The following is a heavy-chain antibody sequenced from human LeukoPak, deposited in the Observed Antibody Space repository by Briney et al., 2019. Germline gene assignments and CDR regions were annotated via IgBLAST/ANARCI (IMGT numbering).Heavy chain of an antibody. J-gene: IGHJ4*02. CDR2: IYYSGST. CDR3: ARENPMSNPHYDILTGFDY. CDR1: GGSISSSSYY. V-gene: IGHV4-39*07. Sequence: SETLSLTCTVSGGSISSSSYYWGWIRQPPGKGLEWIGSIYYSGSTYYNPSLKSRVTISVDTSKNQFSLKLSSVTAADTAVYYCARENPMSNPHYDILTGFDYWGQGTLVTVSS. D-gene: IGHD3-9*01.